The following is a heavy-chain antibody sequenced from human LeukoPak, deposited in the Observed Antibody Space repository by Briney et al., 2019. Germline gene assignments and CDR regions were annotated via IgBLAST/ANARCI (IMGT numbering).Heavy chain of an antibody. CDR2: IIPIFGTA. D-gene: IGHD3-22*01. J-gene: IGHJ4*02. CDR1: GGTFSSYA. Sequence: ASVKVSCKASGGTFSSYAISWVRQAPGQGLEWMGGIIPIFGTANYAQKFQGRVTITADESTSTAYMELSSLRSEDTAVYYCARVISYDSSGYCSHFDYWGQGTLVTVSS. V-gene: IGHV1-69*13. CDR3: ARVISYDSSGYCSHFDY.